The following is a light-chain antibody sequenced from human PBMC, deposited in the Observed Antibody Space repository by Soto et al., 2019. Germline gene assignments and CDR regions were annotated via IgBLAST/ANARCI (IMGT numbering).Light chain of an antibody. CDR3: QSYDSSLSAWV. CDR1: SSNIGAGYE. Sequence: QYVLTQPPSVSGAPGQRVTISCTGSSSNIGAGYEVHWYQQVPGTAPKLLIYGNNNRPSGVPDRFSGSKSGTSASLAITGLQADAEADYYCQSYDSSLSAWVFGGGTKVTVL. CDR2: GNN. V-gene: IGLV1-40*01. J-gene: IGLJ3*02.